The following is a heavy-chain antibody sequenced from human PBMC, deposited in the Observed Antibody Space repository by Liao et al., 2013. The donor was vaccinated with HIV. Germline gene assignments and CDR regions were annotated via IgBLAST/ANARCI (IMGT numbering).Heavy chain of an antibody. CDR3: SRDESGGSEY. J-gene: IGHJ4*02. D-gene: IGHD3-16*01. Sequence: QVQLQQWGAGLLKPSETLSLTCSVSGGSISSYSWSWLRQTAGRRLEWIGRISSTGNTHYNPSLESRVTMSIDTSRNKFSLILSSLSAADTAVYFCSRDESGGSEYWGQGTLVTVSS. CDR1: GGSISSYS. V-gene: IGHV4-4*07. CDR2: ISSTGNT.